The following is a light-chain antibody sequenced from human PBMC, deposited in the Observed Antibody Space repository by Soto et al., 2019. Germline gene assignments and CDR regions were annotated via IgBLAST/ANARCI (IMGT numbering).Light chain of an antibody. Sequence: QSALTEPASVSGSPGQSITISCTGTSSDVGAYNYVSWYQQHPGKAPKLMIFEVSDRPSGVSNRFSGSKSGNTASLTISGLQAEDEADYYCSSYTSSNPRVCGGGTQLTVL. V-gene: IGLV2-14*01. CDR2: EVS. CDR3: SSYTSSNPRV. CDR1: SSDVGAYNY. J-gene: IGLJ2*01.